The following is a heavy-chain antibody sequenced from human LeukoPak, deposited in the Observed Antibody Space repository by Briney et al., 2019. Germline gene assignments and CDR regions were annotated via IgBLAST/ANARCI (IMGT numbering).Heavy chain of an antibody. CDR3: ARDLGHTGYDLYDY. J-gene: IGHJ4*02. CDR1: EINFRGYW. V-gene: IGHV3-7*01. D-gene: IGHD5-12*01. Sequence: GGSLRFSGAFPEINFRGYWMAWVPQPQGKGRGGVPNRKQDGSEKYYVDSVKGRFTISRDNAKNSLYLEMNSLRVEDTAVYYCARDLGHTGYDLYDYWGQGTLVTVSS. CDR2: RKQDGSEK.